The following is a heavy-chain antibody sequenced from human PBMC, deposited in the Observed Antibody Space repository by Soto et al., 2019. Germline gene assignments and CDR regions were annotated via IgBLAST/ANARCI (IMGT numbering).Heavy chain of an antibody. V-gene: IGHV3-74*01. D-gene: IGHD3-3*01. Sequence: HPGGSLRLSCAASGFTFSSHRMHWVRQAPGKGLVWVSRINSDGSSTSYADSVKGRFTISRDNAKNTLYLQMNSLRAEDTAVYYCARDQGPYYDFWSGYNWFDPWGQGTLVTVSS. CDR2: INSDGSST. CDR3: ARDQGPYYDFWSGYNWFDP. CDR1: GFTFSSHR. J-gene: IGHJ5*02.